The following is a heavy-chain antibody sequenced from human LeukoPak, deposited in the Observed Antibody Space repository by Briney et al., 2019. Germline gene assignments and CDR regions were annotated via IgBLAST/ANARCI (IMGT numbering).Heavy chain of an antibody. D-gene: IGHD6-19*01. J-gene: IGHJ5*02. Sequence: SETLSLTCTVSGGSISSYYWSWIRQPPGKGLEWIGYIYYSGSTNYNPSLKSRVTISVDTSKNQFSLKLSSVTAADTAVYYCARELGSGRYSNWFDPWGQGTLVTVSS. CDR3: ARELGSGRYSNWFDP. V-gene: IGHV4-59*01. CDR2: IYYSGST. CDR1: GGSISSYY.